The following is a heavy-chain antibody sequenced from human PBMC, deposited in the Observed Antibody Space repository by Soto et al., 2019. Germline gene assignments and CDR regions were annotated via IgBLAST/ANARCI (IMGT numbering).Heavy chain of an antibody. Sequence: QVQLQESGPGLVKPSETLSLTCTVYCGSISSFYWSWIRQPAGKGLEWIGRIYSGGMNNYNTSLTSRVAMSVDTSKNQFSLRLSSVTAADTAMYYCARGSSRWDYWGQGTLVTVSS. V-gene: IGHV4-4*07. CDR2: IYSGGMN. D-gene: IGHD6-13*01. J-gene: IGHJ4*02. CDR1: CGSISSFY. CDR3: ARGSSRWDY.